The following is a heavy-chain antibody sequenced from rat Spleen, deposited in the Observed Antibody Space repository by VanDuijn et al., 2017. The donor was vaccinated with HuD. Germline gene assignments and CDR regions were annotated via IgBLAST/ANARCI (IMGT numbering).Heavy chain of an antibody. CDR1: GFTFNNYW. J-gene: IGHJ2*01. CDR3: ARRHYGYTDYFDY. D-gene: IGHD1-9*01. V-gene: IGHV5-25*01. CDR2: ISTGGGNT. Sequence: EVQLVESGGGLVQPERSLKLSCVASGFTFNNYWMSWIRQAPTKGLEWVASISTGGGNTYYRDSVKGRFTISRDDAKSTLSLQMDSLRSEDTATYYCARRHYGYTDYFDYWGQGVMVTVSS.